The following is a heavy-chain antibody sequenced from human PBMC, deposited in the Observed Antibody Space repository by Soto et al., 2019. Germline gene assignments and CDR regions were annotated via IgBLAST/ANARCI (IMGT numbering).Heavy chain of an antibody. Sequence: QVQLVQSGAEVKKPGSSVKVSCKASGGTFSSYTISWVRQAPGQGLEWMGRIIPILGIANYAQKFQGRVTITADKSTSTAYMELSSLRSEDTAVYYGARHHCSSTSCYDYWGQGTLVTVSS. CDR1: GGTFSSYT. J-gene: IGHJ4*02. CDR3: ARHHCSSTSCYDY. CDR2: IIPILGIA. D-gene: IGHD2-2*01. V-gene: IGHV1-69*02.